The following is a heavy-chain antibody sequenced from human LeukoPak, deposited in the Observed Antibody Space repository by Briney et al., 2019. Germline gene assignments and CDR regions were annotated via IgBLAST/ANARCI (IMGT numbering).Heavy chain of an antibody. D-gene: IGHD4-17*01. CDR3: ARDDYGDYAIGY. CDR1: GGSVSSGSYY. V-gene: IGHV4-61*01. Sequence: SETLSLTCTVSGGSVSSGSYYWSWIRQPPGKGLEWIGYIYYSGSTNYNPSLKSRVTISVDTSKNQFSLKLSSVTAADTAVYYCARDDYGDYAIGYWGQGTLVTVSS. CDR2: IYYSGST. J-gene: IGHJ4*02.